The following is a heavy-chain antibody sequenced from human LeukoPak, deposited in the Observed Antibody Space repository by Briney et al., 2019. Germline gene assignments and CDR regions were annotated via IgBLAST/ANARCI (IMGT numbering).Heavy chain of an antibody. CDR2: IYYSGST. Sequence: SETLSLTCTVSGGSISSYYWSWIRQPPGKGLEWIGYIYYSGSTNYNPSLKSRVTISVDTSKNQFSLKLSSVTAADTAVYYCAGRYYDFWSGYDQNWFDPWGQGTLVTVSS. J-gene: IGHJ5*02. V-gene: IGHV4-59*08. CDR3: AGRYYDFWSGYDQNWFDP. D-gene: IGHD3-3*01. CDR1: GGSISSYY.